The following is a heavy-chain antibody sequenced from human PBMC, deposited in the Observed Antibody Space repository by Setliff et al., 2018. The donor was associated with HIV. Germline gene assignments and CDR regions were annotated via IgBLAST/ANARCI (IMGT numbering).Heavy chain of an antibody. V-gene: IGHV3-7*01. Sequence: PGESLRLSCAASGFTFSGYWMSWVRQAPGKGLEWVANIKEDGSETFYVDSVKGRFTMSRDNAKNLVYLEMNSLKVEDTAVYYCARDATRGGDFDFWGQGTLVTVSS. CDR3: ARDATRGGDFDF. J-gene: IGHJ4*02. D-gene: IGHD1-26*01. CDR1: GFTFSGYW. CDR2: IKEDGSET.